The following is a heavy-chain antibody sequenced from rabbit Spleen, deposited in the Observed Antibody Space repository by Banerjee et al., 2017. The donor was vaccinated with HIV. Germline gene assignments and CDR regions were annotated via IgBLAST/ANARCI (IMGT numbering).Heavy chain of an antibody. J-gene: IGHJ4*01. CDR2: ILGGSSGAT. CDR1: GFSFSSSYW. CDR3: ARGSAAMTMVITGFYFNL. V-gene: IGHV1S45*01. Sequence: QQQLEESGGDLVKPEGSLTLTCTASGFSFSSSYWPCWVRQAPGKGLEWIACILGGSSGATYYANWAKGRFTISKTSSTTVTLQMTSLTTADTATYFCARGSAAMTMVITGFYFNLWGQGTLVTVS. D-gene: IGHD2-1*01.